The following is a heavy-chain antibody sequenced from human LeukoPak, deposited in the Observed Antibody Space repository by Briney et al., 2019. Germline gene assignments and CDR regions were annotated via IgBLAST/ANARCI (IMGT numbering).Heavy chain of an antibody. CDR1: GFTFSSYG. Sequence: GGSLRLSCAASGFTFSSYGMYWVRQAPGKGLEWVAYIRYDATNKSYVDSVKGRFTISRDNSKNTLYLQMNSLRAEDTALYYCAKPLGGNYPQPFDYWGQGALVTVSS. CDR3: AKPLGGNYPQPFDY. J-gene: IGHJ4*02. V-gene: IGHV3-30*02. D-gene: IGHD1-26*01. CDR2: IRYDATNK.